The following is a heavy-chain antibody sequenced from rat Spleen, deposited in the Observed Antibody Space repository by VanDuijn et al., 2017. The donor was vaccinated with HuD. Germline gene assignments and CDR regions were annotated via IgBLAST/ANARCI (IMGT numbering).Heavy chain of an antibody. CDR2: ISNDVTTT. V-gene: IGHV5-7*01. CDR1: GFTFSGYY. CDR3: ARGYVMDA. J-gene: IGHJ4*01. Sequence: EVQLVESGGGLVQPGRSLKLSCAASGFTFSGYYMAWVRQAPTKGLEWVATISNDVTTTYYRDSVKGRFTISRDNAKNTLYLQMDSLRSEDTATYYCARGYVMDAWGQGASVTVSS.